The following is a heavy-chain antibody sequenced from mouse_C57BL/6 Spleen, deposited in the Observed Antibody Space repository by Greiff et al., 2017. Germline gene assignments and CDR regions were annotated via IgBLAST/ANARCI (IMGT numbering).Heavy chain of an antibody. J-gene: IGHJ3*01. D-gene: IGHD2-12*01. V-gene: IGHV1-15*01. Sequence: VQLQQSGAELVRPGASVTLSCKASGYTFTDYEMHWVKQTPVHGLEWIGAIDPEAGGTAYNQKFKGKAILTADKSSSTAFMELRSLTSEDSAAYYCTPAYYMGAYWGQGTLVTVSA. CDR3: TPAYYMGAY. CDR1: GYTFTDYE. CDR2: IDPEAGGT.